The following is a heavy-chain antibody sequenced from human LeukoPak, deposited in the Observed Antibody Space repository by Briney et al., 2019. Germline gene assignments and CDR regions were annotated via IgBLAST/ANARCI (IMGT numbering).Heavy chain of an antibody. CDR2: IYYSGST. Sequence: SETLSLTCTASGGSISSYYWSWIRQPPGKGLQWIGYIYYSGSTNYNPSLRSRVTISVDTSKNQFSLKLSSVTAADTAVYYCARHYCSSTSCLDYYYGMDVWGQGTTVTVSS. CDR1: GGSISSYY. D-gene: IGHD2-2*01. V-gene: IGHV4-59*08. CDR3: ARHYCSSTSCLDYYYGMDV. J-gene: IGHJ6*02.